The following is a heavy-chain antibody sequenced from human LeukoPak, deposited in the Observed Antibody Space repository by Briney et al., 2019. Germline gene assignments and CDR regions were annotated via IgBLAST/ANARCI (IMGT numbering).Heavy chain of an antibody. V-gene: IGHV3-23*01. CDR2: ISGSGGST. CDR3: AKDWGYCGGDCNPYYFDY. J-gene: IGHJ4*02. CDR1: GFTFSSYA. D-gene: IGHD2-21*02. Sequence: PGGSLRLSCAASGFTFSSYAMSWVRQAPGKGLEWVSAISGSGGSTYYADTVRGRFTISRDNAKNTLYLQMNSLRAEDTAVYYCAKDWGYCGGDCNPYYFDYWGQGTLVTVSS.